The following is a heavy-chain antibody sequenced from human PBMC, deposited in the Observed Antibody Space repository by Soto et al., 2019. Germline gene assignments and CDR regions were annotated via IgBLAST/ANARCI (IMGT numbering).Heavy chain of an antibody. D-gene: IGHD1-1*01. CDR3: ARGSGIVALPGELEDVNYDF. V-gene: IGHV4-34*01. CDR1: GQSFSGHS. CDR2: ISESGST. J-gene: IGHJ4*02. Sequence: QVQLQLWGEGLVKPSETLSLSCAVYGQSFSGHSWAWIRQPPGKGLEWIGEISESGSTYYNPSLKSRVTISTDTCKNQFSLKLSSVTAADTAAYFCARGSGIVALPGELEDVNYDFWGQGTLVNVSS.